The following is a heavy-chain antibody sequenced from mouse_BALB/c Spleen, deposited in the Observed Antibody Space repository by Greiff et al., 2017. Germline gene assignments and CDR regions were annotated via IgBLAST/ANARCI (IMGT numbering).Heavy chain of an antibody. CDR3: ARVYYGNYAGFAY. V-gene: IGHV5-4*02. Sequence: EVKLVESGGGLVKPGGSLKLSCAASGFTFSDYYMYWVRQTPEKRLEWVATISDGGSYTYYPDSVKGRFTISRDNAKNNLYLQMSSLKSEDTAMYYCARVYYGNYAGFAYWGQGTLVTVSA. D-gene: IGHD2-1*01. J-gene: IGHJ3*01. CDR1: GFTFSDYY. CDR2: ISDGGSYT.